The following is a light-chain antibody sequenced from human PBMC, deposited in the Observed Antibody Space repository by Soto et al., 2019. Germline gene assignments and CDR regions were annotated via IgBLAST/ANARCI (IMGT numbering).Light chain of an antibody. CDR1: QSVSTF. V-gene: IGKV3-11*01. Sequence: EIVLTQSPATLSLSPGERATLSCRDSQSVSTFLAWYQQKPGQAPRLLIYDASNKATGIPARFSGSGSGTDYTLTISRLEREEFAVYDWQQHSNWIFTCGGGTKVDMK. J-gene: IGKJ3*01. CDR3: QQHSNWIFT. CDR2: DAS.